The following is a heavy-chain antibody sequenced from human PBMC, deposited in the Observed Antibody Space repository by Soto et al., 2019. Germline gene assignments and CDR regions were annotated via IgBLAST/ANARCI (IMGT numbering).Heavy chain of an antibody. D-gene: IGHD6-19*01. CDR1: GFTFSDYY. V-gene: IGHV3-11*01. Sequence: QVQLVESGGGLVKPGGSLRLSCAAYGFTFSDYYMSWIRQAPGKGLEWVSYISSSGSTIYYADSVKGRFTISRDNAKNSLYLQMNSLRAEDTAVYYCARVLRSSPYSSGLRGAFDIWGQGTMVTVSS. CDR2: ISSSGSTI. CDR3: ARVLRSSPYSSGLRGAFDI. J-gene: IGHJ3*02.